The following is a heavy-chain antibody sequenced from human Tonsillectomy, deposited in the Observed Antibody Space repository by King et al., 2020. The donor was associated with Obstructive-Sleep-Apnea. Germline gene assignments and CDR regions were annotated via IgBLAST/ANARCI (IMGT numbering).Heavy chain of an antibody. J-gene: IGHJ4*02. V-gene: IGHV3-7*03. CDR2: IKQDGSEK. Sequence: QLVQSGGGFVQPGGSLRLSCAASGFTLSSNWMSWVRQAPGKGLEWVANIKQDGSEKNYVDSVKGRFTISRDNAKNTLYLQMNSLRAEDTAVYYCARDEGIIMRSYCYWGQGTLVSVSS. CDR3: ARDEGIIMRSYCY. CDR1: GFTLSSNW. D-gene: IGHD3-10*01.